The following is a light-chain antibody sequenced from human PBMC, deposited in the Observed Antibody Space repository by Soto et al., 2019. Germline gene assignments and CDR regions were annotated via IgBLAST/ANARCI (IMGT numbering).Light chain of an antibody. Sequence: EIVMTQSPATLSVSPGEKATLSCRASHSVSSDLAWYQQKAGQAPRLLIYGASTRATGIPARFSGSGSGTEFTLTISSLQSEDFAVYYCQQYNNWPPITFGQGTRLEI. CDR3: QQYNNWPPIT. J-gene: IGKJ5*01. V-gene: IGKV3D-15*01. CDR1: HSVSSD. CDR2: GAS.